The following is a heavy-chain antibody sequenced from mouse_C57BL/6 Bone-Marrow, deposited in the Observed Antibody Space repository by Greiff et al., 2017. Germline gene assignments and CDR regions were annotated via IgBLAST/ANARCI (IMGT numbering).Heavy chain of an antibody. Sequence: EVQLVESGGGLVKPGGSLKLSCAASGFTFSDYGMHWVRQAPEKGLEWVAYISSGSSTIYYAATVKGRVTITRDNAKNTLFLQMTSLRSEDTAMDYCARGSTPYAVDYWGQGTSVTVSS. CDR3: ARGSTPYAVDY. CDR2: ISSGSSTI. CDR1: GFTFSDYG. J-gene: IGHJ4*01. V-gene: IGHV5-17*01. D-gene: IGHD5-1*01.